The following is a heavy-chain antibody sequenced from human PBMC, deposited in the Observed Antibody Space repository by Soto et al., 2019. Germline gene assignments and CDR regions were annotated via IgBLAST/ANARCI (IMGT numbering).Heavy chain of an antibody. V-gene: IGHV4-34*01. CDR1: GGSFSGYY. Sequence: QVQLQQWGAGLLKPSETLSLTCAVYGGSFSGYYWSWIRQPPGKGLEWIGEITHSGSTNYNPSLKWPVTISVDTSKSQFSLKLSSVTAAATAVYYCARDVMANNRYHWYFDLWGRGTLVTVSS. CDR2: ITHSGST. D-gene: IGHD2-8*01. CDR3: ARDVMANNRYHWYFDL. J-gene: IGHJ2*01.